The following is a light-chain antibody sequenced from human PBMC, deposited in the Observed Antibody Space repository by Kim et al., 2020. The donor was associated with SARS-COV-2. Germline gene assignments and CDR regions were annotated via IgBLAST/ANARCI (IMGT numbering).Light chain of an antibody. CDR3: QQYSSSPAT. J-gene: IGKJ1*01. CDR1: QSVSSNS. CDR2: GAS. V-gene: IGKV3-20*01. Sequence: GERATPPGGSSQSVSSNSLAWYQQKPGQAPRLLIYGASSRATGIPDRFSGSGSGTDFTLTITRLEPEDFAVYYCQQYSSSPATFGQGTKVDIK.